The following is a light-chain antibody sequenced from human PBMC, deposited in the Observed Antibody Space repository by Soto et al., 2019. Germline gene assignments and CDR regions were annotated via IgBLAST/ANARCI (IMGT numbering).Light chain of an antibody. CDR1: QSVSTN. CDR3: QQYETWPPKYT. J-gene: IGKJ2*01. CDR2: GAS. V-gene: IGKV3-15*01. Sequence: EIVMTQSPATLSVSPGERATLSCRASQSVSTNLVWYQQKPGQAPRLLIYGASSRATGIPARFSGSGSGTEFTLTISSLQSEDSAVYYCQQYETWPPKYTFGQGTKLEIK.